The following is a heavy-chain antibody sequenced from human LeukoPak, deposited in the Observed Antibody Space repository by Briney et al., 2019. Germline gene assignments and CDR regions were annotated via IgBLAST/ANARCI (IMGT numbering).Heavy chain of an antibody. J-gene: IGHJ6*03. D-gene: IGHD6-13*01. CDR2: ISSSGSTI. V-gene: IGHV3-48*04. CDR3: ARDAAAGKDYMDV. Sequence: GGSLRLSCAASGFTFSSYWMSWVRQAPGKGLEWLSYISSSGSTIHYADSVKGRFTISRDNAKNSLYLQMNSLRAEDTAVYYCARDAAAGKDYMDVWGKGTTVTISS. CDR1: GFTFSSYW.